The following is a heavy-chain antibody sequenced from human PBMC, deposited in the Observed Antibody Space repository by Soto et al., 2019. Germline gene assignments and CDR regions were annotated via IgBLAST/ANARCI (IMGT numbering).Heavy chain of an antibody. CDR2: IGTAGDP. D-gene: IGHD6-6*01. Sequence: PGGSLRLSCAASVFTSSSYDMHWFRQATGKGLEWVSAIGTAGDPYYPGSVKGRFTISRENAKNSLYLQMNRLRAGDTAVYYCARGSRHYSSSSVNYYYGMDVWGQGTTVTVSS. V-gene: IGHV3-13*05. J-gene: IGHJ6*02. CDR3: ARGSRHYSSSSVNYYYGMDV. CDR1: VFTSSSYD.